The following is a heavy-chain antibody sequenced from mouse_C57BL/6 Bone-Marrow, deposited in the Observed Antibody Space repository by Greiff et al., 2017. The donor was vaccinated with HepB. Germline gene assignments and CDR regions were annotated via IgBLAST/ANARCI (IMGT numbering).Heavy chain of an antibody. V-gene: IGHV1-54*01. J-gene: IGHJ3*01. CDR2: INPGSGGT. CDR3: ARALACFAY. Sequence: VQLQQSGAELVRPGTSVKVSCKASGYAFTNYLIEWVKQRPGQGLEWIGVINPGSGGTNYNEKFKGKATLTADKSSSTAYMQLSSLTSEDSAVYFCARALACFAYWGQGTLVTVSA. CDR1: GYAFTNYL.